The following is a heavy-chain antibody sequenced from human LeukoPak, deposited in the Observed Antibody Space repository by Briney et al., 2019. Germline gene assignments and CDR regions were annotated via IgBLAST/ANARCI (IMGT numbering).Heavy chain of an antibody. J-gene: IGHJ3*02. CDR1: GFTFEDYA. CDR2: ISRNSAGI. Sequence: GGSLRLSCAASGFTFEDYAMHWVRQDPGKGLEWVAGISRNSAGIGYADSVKGRFTISRDNAKNALYLQMNSLRAEDTALYYCAKVYGQEADIVVVGAFDMWGQGTMVTVSS. D-gene: IGHD2-2*01. CDR3: AKVYGQEADIVVVGAFDM. V-gene: IGHV3-9*01.